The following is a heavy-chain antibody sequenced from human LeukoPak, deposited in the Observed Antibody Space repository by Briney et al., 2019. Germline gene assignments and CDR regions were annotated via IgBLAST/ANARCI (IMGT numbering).Heavy chain of an antibody. D-gene: IGHD5-18*01. CDR3: AGTAMGSIILFDY. CDR2: IYHSGST. J-gene: IGHJ4*02. CDR1: GGSISSGGYS. Sequence: PSQTLSLTCAVSGGSISSGGYSWSWIRQPPGKGLEWIGYIYHSGSTYYNPSLKSRVTISVDTSKNQFSLKLSSVTAADTAVYYCAGTAMGSIILFDYWGQGTLVTVSS. V-gene: IGHV4-30-2*02.